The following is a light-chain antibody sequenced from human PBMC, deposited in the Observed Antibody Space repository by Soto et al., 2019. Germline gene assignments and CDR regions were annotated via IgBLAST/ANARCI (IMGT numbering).Light chain of an antibody. CDR3: QQYNNWPPLT. CDR1: QSISNY. V-gene: IGKV1-39*01. Sequence: DIQMTQSPSSLSASVGDRVTITCRASQSISNYLNWYQQKPGKAPKLLSYAASSLQSGVPSRFSGSGSGTDFTLTISGLQSEDFAVYYCQQYNNWPPLTVGGGTKVDIK. CDR2: AAS. J-gene: IGKJ4*01.